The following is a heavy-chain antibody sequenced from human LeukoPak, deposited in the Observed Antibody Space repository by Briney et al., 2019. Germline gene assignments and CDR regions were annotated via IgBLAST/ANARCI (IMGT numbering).Heavy chain of an antibody. CDR2: LTASGDTT. CDR3: AKKRDAFDI. Sequence: GGSLRLSCVASGFTFGNSAMGWLRQAPGRRPEWVSSLTASGDTTYYVDSVKGRFAISGDNSRNTLYLHMNSLRVDDTAVYYCAKKRDAFDIWGQGTVVTVSS. CDR1: GFTFGNSA. J-gene: IGHJ3*02. D-gene: IGHD5-24*01. V-gene: IGHV3-23*01.